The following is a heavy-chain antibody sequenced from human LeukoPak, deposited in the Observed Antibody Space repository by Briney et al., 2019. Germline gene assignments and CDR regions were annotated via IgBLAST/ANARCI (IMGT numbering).Heavy chain of an antibody. CDR3: ARHRAVAGLNYGMDV. J-gene: IGHJ6*02. Sequence: PSETLSLTCAVYGGSFSGYYWSWIRQPPGKGLEWIGSIYYSESTYYNPSLKSRVTISVDTSKNQFSLKLSSVTAADTAVYYCARHRAVAGLNYGMDVWGQGTTVTVSS. D-gene: IGHD6-19*01. CDR1: GGSFSGYY. CDR2: IYYSEST. V-gene: IGHV4-34*01.